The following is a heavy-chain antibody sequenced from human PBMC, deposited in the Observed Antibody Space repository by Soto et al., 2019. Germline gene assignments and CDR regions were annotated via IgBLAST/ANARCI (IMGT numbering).Heavy chain of an antibody. CDR1: GFTFSSYG. D-gene: IGHD2-15*01. V-gene: IGHV3-30*18. Sequence: QVQLVESGGGVVQPGRSLRLSCAASGFTFSSYGMHWVRQAPGKGLEWVAVISYDGSNKYYADSVKGRFTISRDNSKNTLYLQMNSLRAEDTAVYYCAKETYSGPLDYWGQGTLFTVSS. J-gene: IGHJ4*02. CDR2: ISYDGSNK. CDR3: AKETYSGPLDY.